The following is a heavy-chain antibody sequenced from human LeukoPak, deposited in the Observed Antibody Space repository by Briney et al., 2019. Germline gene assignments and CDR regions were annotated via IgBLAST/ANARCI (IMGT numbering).Heavy chain of an antibody. V-gene: IGHV3-23*01. Sequence: GGSLRLSCAASGFTFSSYAMIWVREAPGKGLEGGSAISGSGGTNYYAASMKGRFNISRDNTNHTLYLQMTSLRAEATAVYYCAKALAIAVVPAASPTPFDPWGQGTLVTVSS. D-gene: IGHD2-2*03. CDR2: ISGSGGTN. CDR3: AKALAIAVVPAASPTPFDP. CDR1: GFTFSSYA. J-gene: IGHJ5*02.